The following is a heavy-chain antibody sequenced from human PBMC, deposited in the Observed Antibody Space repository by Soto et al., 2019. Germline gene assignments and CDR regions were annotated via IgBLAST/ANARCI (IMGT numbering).Heavy chain of an antibody. Sequence: EVQLVESGGGLVQPGGSLRLSCAASGFTVNVNYMSWVRQAPGKGLEWVSVIYSDGSTYYADSVKGRFTISRDNSKNTLYLQMNSLRAEDTAVYYCARDRSFNWFDPWGQGTLVTVSS. CDR2: IYSDGST. V-gene: IGHV3-66*01. CDR3: ARDRSFNWFDP. J-gene: IGHJ5*02. CDR1: GFTVNVNY.